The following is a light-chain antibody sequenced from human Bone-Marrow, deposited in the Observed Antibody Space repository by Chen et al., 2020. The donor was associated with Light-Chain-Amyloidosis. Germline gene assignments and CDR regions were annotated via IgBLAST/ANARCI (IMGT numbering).Light chain of an antibody. CDR1: QSVSSDY. CDR2: AAS. J-gene: IGKJ1*01. V-gene: IGKV3-20*01. Sequence: EIVLTQSPGTLSLSPGERATLSCRASQSVSSDYLAWYQQKPGQAPRLLIYAASSRATGIPDRFSGSGSGSDFTLTISRLEPEDFAVYYCQHYGNSPPWTFGQGTKVGIK. CDR3: QHYGNSPPWT.